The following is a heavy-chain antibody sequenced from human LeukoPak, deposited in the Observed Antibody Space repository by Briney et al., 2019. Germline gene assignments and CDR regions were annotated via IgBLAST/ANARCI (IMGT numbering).Heavy chain of an antibody. V-gene: IGHV1-69*05. CDR3: ARGKLGYYYYHMDA. CDR2: IIPIYGTP. J-gene: IGHJ6*03. D-gene: IGHD3-3*02. Sequence: SVKVSCKASGGTLSGYAISWVRQAPGQGLEWMGGIIPIYGTPRSAQKFQGRVTITTDESTSTAFMDLSSLRSEDTAVYYCARGKLGYYYYHMDAWGKGTTVTVSS. CDR1: GGTLSGYA.